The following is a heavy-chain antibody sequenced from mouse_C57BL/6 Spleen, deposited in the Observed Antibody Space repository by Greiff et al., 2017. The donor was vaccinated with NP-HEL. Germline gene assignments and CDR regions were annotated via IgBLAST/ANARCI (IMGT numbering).Heavy chain of an antibody. D-gene: IGHD2-5*01. J-gene: IGHJ2*01. V-gene: IGHV1-54*01. CDR2: INPGSGGT. Sequence: QVQLQQSGAELVRPGTSVKVSCKASGYAFTNYLIEWVKQRPGQGLEWIGVINPGSGGTNYNEKFKGKATLTADKSSSTAYMQLSSLTSEDSAVYFCARREVYSNYFDYWGQGTTLTVSS. CDR3: ARREVYSNYFDY. CDR1: GYAFTNYL.